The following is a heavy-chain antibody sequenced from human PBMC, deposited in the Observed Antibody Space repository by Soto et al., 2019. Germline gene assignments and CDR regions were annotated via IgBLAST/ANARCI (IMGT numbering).Heavy chain of an antibody. J-gene: IGHJ5*02. CDR1: GGTFSSYT. V-gene: IGHV1-69*08. D-gene: IGHD3-10*02. Sequence: QVQLVQSGAEVKKPGSSVKVSCKASGGTFSSYTISWVRQAPGQGLGWMGKIIPILGTANYAQKFQGRVTITEDKSTSTAFMEMSSLRSEDTAVYYCARDFHYDLSGEANHWGQGTLVTVSS. CDR2: IIPILGTA. CDR3: ARDFHYDLSGEANH.